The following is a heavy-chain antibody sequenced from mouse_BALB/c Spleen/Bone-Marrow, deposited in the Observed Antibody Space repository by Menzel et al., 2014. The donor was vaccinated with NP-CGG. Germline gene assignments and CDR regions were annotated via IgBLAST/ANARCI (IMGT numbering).Heavy chain of an antibody. Sequence: DVMLVESGGGLVQPKGSLKLSCAASGFTFNTYAMNWVRQAPGKGLEWVARIRSKGNNYATYYGDSVKDRSTISRDDSQSMLYLQMNNLKTEDTAVYYCVRHMDYWGQGTSVIVSS. CDR3: VRHMDY. CDR1: GFTFNTYA. CDR2: IRSKGNNYAT. V-gene: IGHV10-1*02. J-gene: IGHJ4*01.